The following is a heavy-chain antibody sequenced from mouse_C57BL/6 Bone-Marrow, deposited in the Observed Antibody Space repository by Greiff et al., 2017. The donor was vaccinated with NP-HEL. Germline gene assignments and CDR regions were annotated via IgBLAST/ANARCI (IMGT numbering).Heavy chain of an antibody. Sequence: VQLQQPGAELVKPGASVKLSCKASGYTFTSYWMHWVKQRPGQGLEWIGMIHPNSGSTNYNETFKSKATLTVDKSSSTAYMQLSSLTSEDSAVYYCARRYPPRFAYWGQGTLVTVSA. CDR2: IHPNSGST. D-gene: IGHD1-1*01. CDR3: ARRYPPRFAY. J-gene: IGHJ3*01. V-gene: IGHV1-64*01. CDR1: GYTFTSYW.